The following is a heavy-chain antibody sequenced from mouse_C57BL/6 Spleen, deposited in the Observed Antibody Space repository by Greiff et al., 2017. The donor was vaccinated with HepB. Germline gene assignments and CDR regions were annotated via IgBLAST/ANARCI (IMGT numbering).Heavy chain of an antibody. CDR1: GYTFTDYN. V-gene: IGHV1-18*01. CDR3: ARRGLRQVFAY. Sequence: VQLKQSGPELVKPGASVKIPCKASGYTFTDYNMDWVKQSHGKSLEWIGDINPNNGGTIYNQKFKGKATLTVDKSSSTAYMELRSLTSEDTAVYYCARRGLRQVFAYWGQGTLVTVSA. D-gene: IGHD2-4*01. J-gene: IGHJ3*01. CDR2: INPNNGGT.